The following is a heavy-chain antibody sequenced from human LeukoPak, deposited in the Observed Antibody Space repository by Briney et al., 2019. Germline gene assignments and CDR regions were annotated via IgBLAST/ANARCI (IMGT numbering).Heavy chain of an antibody. D-gene: IGHD2-21*02. CDR2: MNPNSGNT. CDR3: ARRGDWPYYYGMDV. CDR1: GYTFTSYD. V-gene: IGHV1-8*01. Sequence: ASVKVSCKASGYTFTSYDINWVRQATGQGLEWMGWMNPNSGNTGYAQKFQGRVTMTRNTSISTAYMELSSPRSDDTSVYYCARRGDWPYYYGMDVWGQGTTVTVSS. J-gene: IGHJ6*02.